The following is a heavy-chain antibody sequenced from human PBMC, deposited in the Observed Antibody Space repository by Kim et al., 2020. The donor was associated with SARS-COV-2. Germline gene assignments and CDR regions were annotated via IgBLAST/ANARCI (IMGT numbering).Heavy chain of an antibody. CDR3: ARDLSYGMDV. CDR2: ISYDGSNK. Sequence: GGSLRLSCAASGFTFSSYGMHWVRQAPGKGLEWVAVISYDGSNKYYADSVKGRFTISRDNSKNTLYLQMNSLRTEDTAVYYCARDLSYGMDVWGQGTTVTVSS. J-gene: IGHJ6*02. CDR1: GFTFSSYG. V-gene: IGHV3-33*05.